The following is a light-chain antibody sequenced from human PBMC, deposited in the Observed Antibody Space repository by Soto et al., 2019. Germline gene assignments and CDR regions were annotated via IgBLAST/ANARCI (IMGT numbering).Light chain of an antibody. J-gene: IGLJ3*02. CDR2: SDD. V-gene: IGLV1-44*01. CDR3: AAWDARLSVWV. CDR1: RSHIGTNS. Sequence: QSVLTQPPSASGTPGQRITISCSGSRSHIGTNSVNWYQQFPGTAPKLLIHSDDQRPSGVPDRFSGSKSGTSASLAISGLQSEDEADYYCAAWDARLSVWVFGGGTKLTVL.